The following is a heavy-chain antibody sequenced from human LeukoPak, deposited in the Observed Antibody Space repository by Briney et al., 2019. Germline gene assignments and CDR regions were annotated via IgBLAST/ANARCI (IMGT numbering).Heavy chain of an antibody. J-gene: IGHJ4*02. CDR1: GGSISSYY. CDR2: IYYSGST. V-gene: IGHV4-59*01. Sequence: KASETLSLTCTVSGGSISSYYWSWIRQPPGKGLEWIGYIYYSGSTNYNPSLKSRVTISVDTSKNQFSLKLSSVTAADTAVYYCAGSSWDFDYWGQGTLVTVSS. D-gene: IGHD2-2*01. CDR3: AGSSWDFDY.